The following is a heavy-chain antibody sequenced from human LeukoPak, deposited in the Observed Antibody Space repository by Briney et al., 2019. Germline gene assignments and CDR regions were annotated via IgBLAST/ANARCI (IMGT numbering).Heavy chain of an antibody. CDR3: AELGITMIGGV. CDR2: IRPSGDNT. D-gene: IGHD3-10*02. J-gene: IGHJ6*04. V-gene: IGHV3-23*01. CDR1: GFTFSSYD. Sequence: GGSLRLSCAASGFTFSSYDMTWVRQAPGRGLEWVSSIRPSGDNTYYGDSVKGRFTISRDNSKNSLYLQMNSLGAEDTAVYYCAELGITMIGGVWGKGTTVTISS.